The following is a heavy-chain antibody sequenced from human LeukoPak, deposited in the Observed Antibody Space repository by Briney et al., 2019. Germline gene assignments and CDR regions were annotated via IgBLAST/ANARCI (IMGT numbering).Heavy chain of an antibody. CDR2: ISGSGGST. J-gene: IGHJ3*02. Sequence: XAXSGFTLSSYAXSWVRQAPGKGXXXXSAISGSGGSTYYADSVKGRFTISRDNSKNTLYLQMNSLRAEDTAVYYCAKAGVTMIEGDAFDIWGQGTMVTVSS. D-gene: IGHD3-22*01. V-gene: IGHV3-23*01. CDR3: AKAGVTMIEGDAFDI. CDR1: GFTLSSYA.